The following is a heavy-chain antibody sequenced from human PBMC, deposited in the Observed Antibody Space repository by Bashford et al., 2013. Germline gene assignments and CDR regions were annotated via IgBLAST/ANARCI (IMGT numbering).Heavy chain of an antibody. J-gene: IGHJ4*02. CDR1: GFDFQNHG. CDR3: ARCPESDSGSYLDH. D-gene: IGHD1-26*01. Sequence: LRLSCAASGFDFQNHGMHWVRQAPGKGLEWLAVIWFDGRNQYYGDFVEGRFTISRDNSNNTLYLQIKDLRHEDTAVYYCARCPESDSGSYLDHWGQGALVTVSS. CDR2: IWFDGRNQ. V-gene: IGHV3-33*01.